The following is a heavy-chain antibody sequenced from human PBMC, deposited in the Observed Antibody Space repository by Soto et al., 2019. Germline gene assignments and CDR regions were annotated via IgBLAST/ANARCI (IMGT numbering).Heavy chain of an antibody. CDR2: IKEDGTEK. CDR1: GFAFSRYW. V-gene: IGHV3-7*01. Sequence: PGGSLRLSCAASGFAFSRYWMSWVRQAPGKGLEWVANIKEDGTEKYYVDSVKGRFTISRDNAKNTLYLQMNSLRAEDTAMYYCARDGLDYYGMDVWGQRTTVTVSS. CDR3: ARDGLDYYGMDV. J-gene: IGHJ6*02.